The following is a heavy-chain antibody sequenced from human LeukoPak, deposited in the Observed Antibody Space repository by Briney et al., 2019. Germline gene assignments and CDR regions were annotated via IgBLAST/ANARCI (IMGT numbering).Heavy chain of an antibody. J-gene: IGHJ4*02. CDR3: ASSREPNSGSYSAPPEFDY. CDR1: GYTFIGYY. V-gene: IGHV1-2*02. Sequence: ASVKVSCKASGYTFIGYYMHWVRQAPGQGLEWMGWINPSSGGTNYAQKFQGRVTMTRDTSISTAYMELGRLRSDDTAVYYCASSREPNSGSYSAPPEFDYWGQGTLVTASS. CDR2: INPSSGGT. D-gene: IGHD1-26*01.